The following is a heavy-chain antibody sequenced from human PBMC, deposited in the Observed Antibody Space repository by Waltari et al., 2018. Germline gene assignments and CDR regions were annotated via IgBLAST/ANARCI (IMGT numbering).Heavy chain of an antibody. CDR1: GYTFTSYY. V-gene: IGHV1-46*01. Sequence: QVQLVQSGAEVKKPGASVKVSCKASGYTFTSYYMHWVRQAPGQGLEWMGIINPSGGSTSYAQKFQGRVTMTRDTSTSTVYMELSSLRSEDTAVYYCARGIRYCSGGSCYGRYYYYGMDVWGQGTTVTVSS. CDR2: INPSGGST. CDR3: ARGIRYCSGGSCYGRYYYYGMDV. D-gene: IGHD2-15*01. J-gene: IGHJ6*02.